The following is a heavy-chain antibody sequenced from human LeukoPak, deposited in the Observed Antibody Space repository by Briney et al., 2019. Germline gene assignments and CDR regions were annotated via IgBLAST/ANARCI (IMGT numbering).Heavy chain of an antibody. Sequence: GGSLRLSCAVSGFSIGNYGMHWVRQAPDKGLEWVAMISHDGGVKYYGDSVKGRLTISRDNSENTLYLQMNGLRVEDTAVYYCARDWGSSGWYNWFDPWGQGTLVTVSS. CDR1: GFSIGNYG. J-gene: IGHJ5*02. CDR3: ARDWGSSGWYNWFDP. V-gene: IGHV3-30*03. CDR2: ISHDGGVK. D-gene: IGHD6-19*01.